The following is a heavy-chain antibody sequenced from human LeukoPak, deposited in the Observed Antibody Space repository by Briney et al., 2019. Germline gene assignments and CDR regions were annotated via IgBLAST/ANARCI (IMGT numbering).Heavy chain of an antibody. J-gene: IGHJ4*02. CDR1: GFTVSSNC. CDR2: IYSGGST. CDR3: AKAVREYYYGSGSSDYFDY. D-gene: IGHD3-10*01. Sequence: GGSLRLSCAASGFTVSSNCMSWVRQAPGKGLEWVSLIYSGGSTYYADSVKGRFTISRDNSQNTVYLQMNSLRAEDTAVYHCAKAVREYYYGSGSSDYFDYWGQGTLVTVSS. V-gene: IGHV3-53*01.